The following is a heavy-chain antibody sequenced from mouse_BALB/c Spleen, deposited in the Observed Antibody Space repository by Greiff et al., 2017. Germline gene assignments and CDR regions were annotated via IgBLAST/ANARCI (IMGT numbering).Heavy chain of an antibody. CDR2: IDPSDSYT. CDR1: GYTFTSYW. J-gene: IGHJ3*01. Sequence: QVQLQQPGAELVKPGASVKLSCKASGYTFTSYWMHWVKQRPGQGLEWIGEIDPSDSYTNYNQKFKGKATLTVDKSSSTAYMQLSSLTSEDSAVYYCARSHYYGSKGAWFAYWGQGTLVTVSA. D-gene: IGHD1-1*01. V-gene: IGHV1-69*02. CDR3: ARSHYYGSKGAWFAY.